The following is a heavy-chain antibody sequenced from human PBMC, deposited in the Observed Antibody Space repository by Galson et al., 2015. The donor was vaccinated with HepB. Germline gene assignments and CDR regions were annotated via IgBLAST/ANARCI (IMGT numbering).Heavy chain of an antibody. CDR2: IYYSGST. CDR1: GGSISSGDYY. J-gene: IGHJ4*02. V-gene: IGHV4-30-4*01. CDR3: ARDHCSSTSCKYGYSYGFFDY. Sequence: TLSLTCTVSGGSISSGDYYWSWIRQPPGKGLEWIGYIYYSGSTYYNPSLKGRVTISVDTSKNQFSLKLSSVTAADTSVYYCARDHCSSTSCKYGYSYGFFDYWGQGTLVTVSS. D-gene: IGHD2-2*01.